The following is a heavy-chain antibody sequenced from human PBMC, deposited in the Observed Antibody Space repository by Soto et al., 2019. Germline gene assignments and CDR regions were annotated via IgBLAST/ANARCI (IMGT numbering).Heavy chain of an antibody. J-gene: IGHJ3*02. D-gene: IGHD3-16*01. Sequence: GASVKVSCKASGYTFTSYGISWVRQAPGQGLEWMGWISAYNGNTNYAQKLQGRVTMTTDTSTSTAYMELRSLRSDDTAVYYCARFRHTFGGLPDAFDIWGQGTMVTVSS. CDR2: ISAYNGNT. V-gene: IGHV1-18*01. CDR3: ARFRHTFGGLPDAFDI. CDR1: GYTFTSYG.